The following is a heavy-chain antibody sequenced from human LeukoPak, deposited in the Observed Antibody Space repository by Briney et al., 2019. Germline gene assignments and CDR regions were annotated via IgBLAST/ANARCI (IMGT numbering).Heavy chain of an antibody. CDR1: GYTFTSYA. V-gene: IGHV1-46*01. CDR2: INPSGGST. D-gene: IGHD4-17*01. CDR3: ARDRGGIHDYGDSGGFDP. Sequence: GASVKVSCKASGYTFTSYAMNWVRQAPGQGLEWMGIINPSGGSTSYAQKFQGRVTMTRDTSTSTVYMELSSLRSEDTAVYYCARDRGGIHDYGDSGGFDPWGQGTLVTVSS. J-gene: IGHJ5*02.